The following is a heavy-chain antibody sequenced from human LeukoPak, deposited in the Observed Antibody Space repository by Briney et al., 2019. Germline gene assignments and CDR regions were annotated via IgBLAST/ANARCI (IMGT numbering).Heavy chain of an antibody. CDR1: GFTFRSYA. D-gene: IGHD6-19*01. J-gene: IGHJ4*02. CDR2: ISGSGGDT. CDR3: AKTTARYSSGRYPGWPIDY. Sequence: VGSLRLSCAASGFTFRSYAIYWVRQAPGKGLEWVSGISGSGGDTYFADSVKDRFTISRDNSKNTVFLQMDSLRAEDTAVYYCAKTTARYSSGRYPGWPIDYWGQGTLVTVSS. V-gene: IGHV3-23*01.